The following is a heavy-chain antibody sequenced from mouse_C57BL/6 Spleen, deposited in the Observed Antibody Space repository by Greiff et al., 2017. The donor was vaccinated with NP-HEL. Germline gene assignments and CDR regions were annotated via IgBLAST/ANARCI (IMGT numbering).Heavy chain of an antibody. V-gene: IGHV3-6*01. J-gene: IGHJ3*01. Sequence: EVKLLESGPGLVKPSQSLSLTCSVTGYSITSGYYWNWIRQFPGNKLEWMGYISYDGSNNYNPSLKNRISITRDTSKNQFFLKLNSVTTEDTATYYCAAYYSNYGGTWFAYWGQGTLVTVSA. CDR2: ISYDGSN. D-gene: IGHD2-5*01. CDR3: AAYYSNYGGTWFAY. CDR1: GYSITSGYY.